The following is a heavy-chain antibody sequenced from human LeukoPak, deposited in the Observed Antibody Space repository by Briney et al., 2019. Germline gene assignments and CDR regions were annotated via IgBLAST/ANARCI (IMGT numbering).Heavy chain of an antibody. D-gene: IGHD3-22*01. V-gene: IGHV3-23*01. J-gene: IGHJ4*02. Sequence: GGSLRLSCAASGFTFSSYAMSWVRQAPGKGLEWVSAISGSGGSTYYADSMKGRFTISRDNSKNTLYLQMNSLRAEDTAVYYCAKDEEPYYYDSSGYYYAGDWGQGTLVTVSS. CDR1: GFTFSSYA. CDR3: AKDEEPYYYDSSGYYYAGD. CDR2: ISGSGGST.